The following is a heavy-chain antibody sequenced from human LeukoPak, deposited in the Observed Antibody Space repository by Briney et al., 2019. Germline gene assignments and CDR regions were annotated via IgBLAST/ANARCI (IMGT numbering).Heavy chain of an antibody. CDR1: GFTFSSYS. V-gene: IGHV3-21*04. J-gene: IGHJ4*02. D-gene: IGHD3-9*01. CDR2: VSSSSSYI. CDR3: AKGPDILTGFDY. Sequence: GGSLRLFCAASGFTFSSYSMNWVRQAPGKGLEWVSSVSSSSSYIYYADSVKGRFTISRDNSKNTLYLQMNSLRAEDTAVYYCAKGPDILTGFDYWGQGTLVTVSS.